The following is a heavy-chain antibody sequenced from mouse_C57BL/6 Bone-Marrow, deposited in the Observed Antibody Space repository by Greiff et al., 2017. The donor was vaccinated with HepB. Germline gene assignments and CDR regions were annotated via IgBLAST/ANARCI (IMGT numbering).Heavy chain of an antibody. CDR2: IYPGSGST. D-gene: IGHD1-1*01. Sequence: QVQLQQPGAELVKPGASVKMSCKASGYTFTRYWITWVKQRPGQGLEWIGDIYPGSGSTNYNEKFKSKATLTVDTSSSTAYMQLSSLTSEDSAVYYCARRYYGSSWYFDVWGTGTTVTVSS. CDR3: ARRYYGSSWYFDV. CDR1: GYTFTRYW. V-gene: IGHV1-55*01. J-gene: IGHJ1*03.